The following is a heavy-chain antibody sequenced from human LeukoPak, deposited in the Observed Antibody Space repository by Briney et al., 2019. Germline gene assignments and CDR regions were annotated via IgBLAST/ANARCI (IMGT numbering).Heavy chain of an antibody. CDR2: IYHSGST. D-gene: IGHD3-10*01. Sequence: SETLSLTCAVSVGSISSGGYSWSWIRQPPGKGLEWIGYIYHSGSTYYNPSLTRRVTISVDRSKNQFSLKLSSVTAADTAVYYCARADMVRGDASAFDIWGQGTMVTVSS. V-gene: IGHV4-30-2*01. CDR1: VGSISSGGYS. J-gene: IGHJ3*02. CDR3: ARADMVRGDASAFDI.